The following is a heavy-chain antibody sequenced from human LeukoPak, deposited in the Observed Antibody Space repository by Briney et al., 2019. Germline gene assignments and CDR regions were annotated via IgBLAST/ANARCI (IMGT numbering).Heavy chain of an antibody. CDR2: IHTSGST. Sequence: SETLSLTCSVSDGSISSFCWSWIRQPAGKGLEWIGRIHTSGSTDYNPSLKSRVTISVDTSKNQFSLKLSSVTAADTAVYYCARGLSYGGHWGQGTLVTVSS. CDR1: DGSISSFC. CDR3: ARGLSYGGH. J-gene: IGHJ4*02. D-gene: IGHD5-18*01. V-gene: IGHV4-4*07.